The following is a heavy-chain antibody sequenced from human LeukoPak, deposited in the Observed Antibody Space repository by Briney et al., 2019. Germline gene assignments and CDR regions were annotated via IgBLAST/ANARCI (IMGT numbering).Heavy chain of an antibody. Sequence: PSETLSLTCAVYGGSFSGYYWGWIRQPPGKGLEWIGSIYYSGNTYNNASLKSRVTMSVDTSKNQFPLKLNSVTAADTAVYYCARHAWDNLLTGGGYYFDYWGQGTLVTVSS. D-gene: IGHD3-9*01. J-gene: IGHJ4*02. CDR3: ARHAWDNLLTGGGYYFDY. V-gene: IGHV4-39*01. CDR2: IYYSGNT. CDR1: GGSFSGYY.